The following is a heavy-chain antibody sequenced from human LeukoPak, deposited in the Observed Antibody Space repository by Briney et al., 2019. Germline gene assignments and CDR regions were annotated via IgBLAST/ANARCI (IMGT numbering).Heavy chain of an antibody. CDR3: ARHGYCSSTTCYSYFDY. J-gene: IGHJ4*02. D-gene: IGHD2-2*03. V-gene: IGHV4-39*01. Sequence: SETLSLTCTVSGGSISSSSYYWGWIRQPPGKGLEWIGSIYYSGSTYYNPSLKSRVTISVDTSKNQFSLKLSSVTAADTAVHYCARHGYCSSTTCYSYFDYWGQGTLVTVSS. CDR1: GGSISSSSYY. CDR2: IYYSGST.